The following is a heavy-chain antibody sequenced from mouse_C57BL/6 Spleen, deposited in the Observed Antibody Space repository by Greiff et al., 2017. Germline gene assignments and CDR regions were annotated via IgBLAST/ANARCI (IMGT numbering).Heavy chain of an antibody. D-gene: IGHD2-5*01. Sequence: QVQLQQSGPVLVRPGSSVKLSCKASGYTFTSYWMDWVKQRPGQGLEWIGNIYPSDSETHYNQKFKDKATLTVDKSSSTAYMQLSSLTSEDSAVYYCARSDYSNPPSDYWGQGTTLTVSS. J-gene: IGHJ2*01. CDR3: ARSDYSNPPSDY. V-gene: IGHV1-61*01. CDR1: GYTFTSYW. CDR2: IYPSDSET.